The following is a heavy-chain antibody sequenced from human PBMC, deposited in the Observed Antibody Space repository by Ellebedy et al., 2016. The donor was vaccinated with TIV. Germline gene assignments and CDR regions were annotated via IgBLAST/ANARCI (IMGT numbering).Heavy chain of an antibody. Sequence: GESLKISXAASGFTFSNYAMSWVRQAPGKGLEWVSTISGGGGSTYYADSVKGRFTISRDNSKNTLYLQMNSLRAEDTATYYCATTKRRYTSGWFYWGQGTLVTVSS. D-gene: IGHD6-19*01. V-gene: IGHV3-23*01. J-gene: IGHJ4*02. CDR2: ISGGGGST. CDR1: GFTFSNYA. CDR3: ATTKRRYTSGWFY.